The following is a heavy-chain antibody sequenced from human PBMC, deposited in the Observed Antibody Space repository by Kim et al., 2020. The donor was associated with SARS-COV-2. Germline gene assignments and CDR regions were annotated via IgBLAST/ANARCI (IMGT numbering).Heavy chain of an antibody. Sequence: SETLSLTCAVYGGSFSGYYWSWIRQPPGKGLEWIGEINHSGSTNYNPSLKSRVTISVDTSKNQFSLKLSSVTAADTAVYYCARMVYSGSPIDWYFDLWGRGTLVTVSS. V-gene: IGHV4-34*01. J-gene: IGHJ2*01. CDR2: INHSGST. CDR1: GGSFSGYY. D-gene: IGHD1-26*01. CDR3: ARMVYSGSPIDWYFDL.